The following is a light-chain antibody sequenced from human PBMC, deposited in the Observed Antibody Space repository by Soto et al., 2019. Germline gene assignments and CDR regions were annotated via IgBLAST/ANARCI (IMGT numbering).Light chain of an antibody. CDR1: QSVDNY. CDR2: DSS. V-gene: IGKV3-11*01. J-gene: IGKJ5*01. CDR3: QQRREWPIT. Sequence: IVLTQSPGTLSLSPGERATLSCRASQSVDNYLAWFQQKPGQAPRLLIYDSSNRATGIPDRFSGSGSGTDFTLTINGLEPEDSALYYCQQRREWPITFGQGTRLEIK.